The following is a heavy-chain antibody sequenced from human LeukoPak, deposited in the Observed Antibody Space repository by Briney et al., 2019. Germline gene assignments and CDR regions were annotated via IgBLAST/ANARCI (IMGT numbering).Heavy chain of an antibody. D-gene: IGHD4/OR15-4a*01. J-gene: IGHJ4*02. Sequence: GGSLRLSCAASGFTFSSYAMSWVRQAPGKGLEGVSFIFSSTHYSDSVKGRFTISRDNSKNTLYLQMNSLRAEDTAVYYFARRAGAYSHPYDYWGQGTLVTVSS. CDR1: GFTFSSYA. CDR3: ARRAGAYSHPYDY. CDR2: IFSST. V-gene: IGHV3-53*01.